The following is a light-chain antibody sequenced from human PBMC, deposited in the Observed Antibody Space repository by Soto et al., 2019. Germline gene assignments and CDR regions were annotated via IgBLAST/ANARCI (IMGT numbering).Light chain of an antibody. Sequence: QSVLTQPPSASGTPGQRVTISCSXXSSXIGSNTVNWYQQLPGTAPKLLIYSNNQRPSGVPDRFSGSKSGTSASLAISGLQSEDEADYYCAAWDDSLNGYVFGTGTKLTVL. V-gene: IGLV1-44*01. CDR3: AAWDDSLNGYV. J-gene: IGLJ1*01. CDR1: SSXIGSNT. CDR2: SNN.